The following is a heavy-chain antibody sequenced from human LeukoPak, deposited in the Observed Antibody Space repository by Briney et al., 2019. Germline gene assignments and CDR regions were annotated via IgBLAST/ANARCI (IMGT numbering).Heavy chain of an antibody. CDR3: AKDSEPSITIFGVVTSFDY. CDR2: ISGSGGST. CDR1: GFTFSSYA. D-gene: IGHD3-3*01. Sequence: QPGGSLRLSRAASGFTFSSYAMSWVRQAPGKGLEWVSAISGSGGSTYYADSVKGRFTISRDNSKNTLYLQMNSLRAEDTAVYYCAKDSEPSITIFGVVTSFDYWGQGTLVTVSS. J-gene: IGHJ4*02. V-gene: IGHV3-23*01.